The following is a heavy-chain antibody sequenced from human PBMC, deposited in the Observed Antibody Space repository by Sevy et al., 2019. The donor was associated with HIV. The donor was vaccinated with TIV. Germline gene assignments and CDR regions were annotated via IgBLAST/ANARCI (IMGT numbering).Heavy chain of an antibody. D-gene: IGHD3-22*01. V-gene: IGHV3-23*01. J-gene: IGHJ6*03. CDR1: GFSFDSYG. CDR3: GKGGGGHYDPDEIGYYFYYYNMDV. CDR2: ISGSGTRT. Sequence: GGSLRLSCAVSGFSFDSYGMTWVRQAPGKGLEWVSGISGSGTRTYYADSVKGRFSISRDNSKNRLYLQMNSLGSEDKAIYYRGKGGGGHYDPDEIGYYFYYYNMDVWGKGTTVTVSS.